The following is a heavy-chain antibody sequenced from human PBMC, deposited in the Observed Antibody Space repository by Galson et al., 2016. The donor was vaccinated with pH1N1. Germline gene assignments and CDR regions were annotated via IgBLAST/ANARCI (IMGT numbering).Heavy chain of an antibody. V-gene: IGHV1-69*13. J-gene: IGHJ6*02. CDR3: ARAPDRGEGALSYYYGLDV. D-gene: IGHD3-10*01. Sequence: SVKVSCKASGGTFSNSAVSWVRQAPGRGLEWMGGIIPIFGTSNYAQKFQGRVTITADESTSTAYLELSSLSSEDTAVYYCARAPDRGEGALSYYYGLDVWGQGTTVIVS. CDR2: IIPIFGTS. CDR1: GGTFSNSA.